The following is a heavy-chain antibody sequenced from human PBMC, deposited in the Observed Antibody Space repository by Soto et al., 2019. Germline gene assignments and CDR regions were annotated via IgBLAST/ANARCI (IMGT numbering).Heavy chain of an antibody. J-gene: IGHJ4*02. D-gene: IGHD6-6*01. CDR1: GGTFSSYS. Sequence: QVQLVQSGAEVKKPGSSVKVSCKASGGTFSSYSIIWVRQAPGQGLEWMGGIIPILGTANYAKKFQGRVTITADESTSTAYMELSSLRSEDTAVYYCAIEYSSSPPYYPIGYWGQGTLVTVSS. CDR2: IIPILGTA. CDR3: AIEYSSSPPYYPIGY. V-gene: IGHV1-69*01.